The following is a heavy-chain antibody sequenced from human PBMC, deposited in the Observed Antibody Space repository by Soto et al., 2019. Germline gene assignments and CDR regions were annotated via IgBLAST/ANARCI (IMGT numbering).Heavy chain of an antibody. D-gene: IGHD4-4*01. CDR3: VKPPVITASYYYYDMDV. CDR2: NSGSGIST. Sequence: EAQLLESGGGLVQPGGSLRLSCAASGFTFSNYPMSWVRQAPGKGLEWVSGNSGSGISTYYTDSVKGRFTISRDNSKNTVFLQMNRLRDEDTAVYYCVKPPVITASYYYYDMDVWGQGTTVTVSS. J-gene: IGHJ6*02. V-gene: IGHV3-23*01. CDR1: GFTFSNYP.